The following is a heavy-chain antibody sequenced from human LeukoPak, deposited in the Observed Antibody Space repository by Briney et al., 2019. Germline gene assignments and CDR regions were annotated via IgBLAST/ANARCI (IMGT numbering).Heavy chain of an antibody. CDR3: AGYGGSYPYYMDV. D-gene: IGHD1-26*01. CDR1: GFTFLSYG. CDR2: IRYDGSNK. V-gene: IGHV3-30*02. J-gene: IGHJ6*03. Sequence: PGGSLRLSCAASGFTFLSYGMHWVRQAPGKGLEWVAFIRYDGSNKYYADSVRGRFTISRDNSKNTLYLQMNSLRAEDTAVYYCAGYGGSYPYYMDVWGKGTTVTISS.